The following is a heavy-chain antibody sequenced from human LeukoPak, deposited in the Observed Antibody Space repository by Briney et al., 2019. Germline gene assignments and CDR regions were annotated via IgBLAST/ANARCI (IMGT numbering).Heavy chain of an antibody. D-gene: IGHD4-11*01. V-gene: IGHV4-59*01. CDR3: AREVTSLKHCYYYYYMDV. CDR1: GGSISSYY. J-gene: IGHJ6*03. Sequence: SETLSLTCTVSGGSISSYYWSWIRQPPGKGLDWIGYIYYSGSTNYNPSLKSRVTISVDTSKNQFSLKLSSVTAADTAVYYCAREVTSLKHCYYYYYMDVWGKGTTVTVSS. CDR2: IYYSGST.